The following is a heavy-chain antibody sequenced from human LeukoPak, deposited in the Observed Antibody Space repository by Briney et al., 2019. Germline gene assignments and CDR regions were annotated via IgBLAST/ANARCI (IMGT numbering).Heavy chain of an antibody. V-gene: IGHV1-2*02. D-gene: IGHD1-26*01. CDR1: GYTFSGYY. CDR2: INSNSGAR. Sequence: GASVKVSCKASGYTFSGYYMHWVRQAPGQGLESMGWINSNSGARNYAPKFQGRVTFSRDNSISTAYMELSSLRSDDTAIYYWARGRGGATTGFDHWGQGTLVTVSS. CDR3: ARGRGGATTGFDH. J-gene: IGHJ4*02.